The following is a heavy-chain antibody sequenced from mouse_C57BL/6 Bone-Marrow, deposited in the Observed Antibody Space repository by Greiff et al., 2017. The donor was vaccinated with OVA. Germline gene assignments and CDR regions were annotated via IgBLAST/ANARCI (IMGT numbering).Heavy chain of an antibody. Sequence: QVQLQQPGAELVKPGASVKLSCKASGYTFTSYWMHWVKQRPGQGLEWIGMIQPNSGSTNYNEKFKSNATLTVDKSSITAYMQLSSLTSEDSAVYYCARALIYYGYDVLMYYWGQGTSVTVSS. CDR1: GYTFTSYW. J-gene: IGHJ4*01. V-gene: IGHV1-64*01. D-gene: IGHD2-2*01. CDR2: IQPNSGST. CDR3: ARALIYYGYDVLMYY.